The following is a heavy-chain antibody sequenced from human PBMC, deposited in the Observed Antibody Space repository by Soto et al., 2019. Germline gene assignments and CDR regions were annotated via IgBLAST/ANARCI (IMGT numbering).Heavy chain of an antibody. CDR3: ARDTPSGVAGNYFDY. Sequence: ASVKVSCKASGYTFTSYGISWVRQAPGQGLEWMGWISAYNGNTNYAQKLQGRVTMTTDTSTSTAYMELRSLRSDDTAVYYCARDTPSGVAGNYFDYWGQGSLVTVSS. CDR2: ISAYNGNT. D-gene: IGHD2-15*01. V-gene: IGHV1-18*01. CDR1: GYTFTSYG. J-gene: IGHJ4*02.